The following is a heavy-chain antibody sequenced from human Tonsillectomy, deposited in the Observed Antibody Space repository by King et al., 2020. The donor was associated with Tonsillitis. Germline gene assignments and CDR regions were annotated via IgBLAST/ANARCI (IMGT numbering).Heavy chain of an antibody. CDR2: LEPPSGGT. V-gene: IGHV1-2*02. CDR1: GFTLAGHY. Sequence: QLVQSGAEVTKPGASVKVSCKASGFTLAGHYIHWVRLAPGQGLEYIGWLEPPSGGTSSAQVFQGRVSMTRDTSINTAYMELSRLKYDDTAVYYCARNMAAAGNTFDIWGQGTMVTVSS. CDR3: ARNMAAAGNTFDI. D-gene: IGHD6-13*01. J-gene: IGHJ3*02.